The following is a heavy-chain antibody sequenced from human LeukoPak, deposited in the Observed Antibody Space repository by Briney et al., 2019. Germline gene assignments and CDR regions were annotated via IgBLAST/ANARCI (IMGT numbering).Heavy chain of an antibody. CDR2: IYTSGST. CDR3: ARYYYYGSGSYYKQGYYFDY. CDR1: GGSISSYY. Sequence: PSETLSLTCTVSGGSISSYYWSWIRQPAGKGLEWIGRIYTSGSTNYNPSLKSRVTMSVDTSKNQFSLKLSSVTAADTAMYYCARYYYYGSGSYYKQGYYFDYWGQGTLVTVSS. J-gene: IGHJ4*02. D-gene: IGHD3-10*01. V-gene: IGHV4-4*07.